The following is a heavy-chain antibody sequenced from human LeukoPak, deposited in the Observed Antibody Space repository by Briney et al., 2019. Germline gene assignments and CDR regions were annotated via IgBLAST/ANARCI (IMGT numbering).Heavy chain of an antibody. J-gene: IGHJ6*03. V-gene: IGHV1-2*02. CDR1: GYTFTGYY. CDR3: ARPRNYYYYYMDV. CDR2: INPNSGGT. Sequence: APVKVSCKASGYTFTGYYMHWVRQAPGQGLEWMGWINPNSGGTNYAQKFQGRVTMTRDTSISTAYMELSRLRSDDTAVYYCARPRNYYYYYMDVWGKGTTVTVSS.